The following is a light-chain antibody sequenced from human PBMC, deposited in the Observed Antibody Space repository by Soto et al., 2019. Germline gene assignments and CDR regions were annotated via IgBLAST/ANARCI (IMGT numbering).Light chain of an antibody. J-gene: IGKJ1*01. V-gene: IGKV1-5*01. CDR2: DAS. CDR3: QQYKNYYPT. Sequence: DIQMTQSPSTLSASVGDRVTITCRASQSISDWLAWYQQKPGKAPKILIYDASSLESGVPSRFSGSGSGTEFTLTISSLQPDDFAIYYCQQYKNYYPTFGQGTWVEIK. CDR1: QSISDW.